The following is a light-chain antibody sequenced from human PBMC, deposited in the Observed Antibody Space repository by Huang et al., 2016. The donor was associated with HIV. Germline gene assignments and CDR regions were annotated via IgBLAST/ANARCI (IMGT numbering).Light chain of an antibody. V-gene: IGKV3-20*01. CDR3: QQFGSSPPYS. Sequence: EILLTQSPDTLSLSPGERATLSCRASQSVNNNYLAWYKQKPGQAPGLLIYRASTRATGIPDRFSGSGSGTDFTLTISRLEPDDFAVYYCQQFGSSPPYSFGQGTKLEIK. CDR2: RAS. J-gene: IGKJ2*03. CDR1: QSVNNNY.